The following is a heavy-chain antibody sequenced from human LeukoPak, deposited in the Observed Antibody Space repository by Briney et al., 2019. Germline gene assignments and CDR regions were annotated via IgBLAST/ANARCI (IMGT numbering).Heavy chain of an antibody. CDR3: ARSPYYYDSSGYYLDY. J-gene: IGHJ4*02. D-gene: IGHD3-22*01. V-gene: IGHV1-69*13. Sequence: VASVKVSCKASGGTFSSYATSWVRQAPGQGLEWMGGIIPIFGTANYAQKFQGRVTITADESTSTAYMELSSLRSEDTAVYYCARSPYYYDSSGYYLDYWGQGTLVTVSS. CDR1: GGTFSSYA. CDR2: IIPIFGTA.